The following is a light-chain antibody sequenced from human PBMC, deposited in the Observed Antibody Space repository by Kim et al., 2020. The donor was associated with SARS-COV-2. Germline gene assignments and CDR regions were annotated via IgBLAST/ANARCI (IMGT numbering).Light chain of an antibody. J-gene: IGLJ3*02. CDR3: CSYAGSYV. Sequence: PGQSVTIPCTGTSMNVGCYSYVSWNQPHPGKAPNLMIYDVSKRPSGVPDRFSGAKSGNTASLTISGLQAEDEADYYFCSYAGSYVFGGGTQLTVL. V-gene: IGLV2-11*01. CDR2: DVS. CDR1: SMNVGCYSY.